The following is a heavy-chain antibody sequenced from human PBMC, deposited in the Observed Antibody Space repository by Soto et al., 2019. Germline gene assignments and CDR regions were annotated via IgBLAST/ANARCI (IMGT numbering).Heavy chain of an antibody. CDR2: ISGSGGST. CDR1: GFTFGSYA. CDR3: AKEIRRHKLLWFGEFDY. D-gene: IGHD3-10*01. J-gene: IGHJ4*02. V-gene: IGHV3-23*01. Sequence: GGSLRLSCAASGFTFGSYAMSWVRQAPGKGLEWVSAISGSGGSTYYADSVKGRFTISRDNSKNTLYLQMNSLRAEDTAVYYCAKEIRRHKLLWFGEFDYWGQGTLVTVSS.